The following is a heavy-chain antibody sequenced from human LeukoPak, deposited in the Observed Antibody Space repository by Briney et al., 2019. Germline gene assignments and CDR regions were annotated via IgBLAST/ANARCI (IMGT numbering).Heavy chain of an antibody. CDR1: GGSISSYY. Sequence: SETLSLTCTVSGGSISSYYWSWIRQPPGKGLEWIGYIYYSGSTNYNPSLKSRVTISVDTSKNQFSLKLSSVTAADTAVYYCASTASPPNYYDSSGYPSHFDYWGQGTLVTVSS. CDR2: IYYSGST. D-gene: IGHD3-22*01. CDR3: ASTASPPNYYDSSGYPSHFDY. V-gene: IGHV4-59*08. J-gene: IGHJ4*02.